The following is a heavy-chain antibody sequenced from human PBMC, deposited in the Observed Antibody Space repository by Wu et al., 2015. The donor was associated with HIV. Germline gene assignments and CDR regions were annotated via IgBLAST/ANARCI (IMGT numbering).Heavy chain of an antibody. CDR3: ARVQFDPKYYTYFDL. CDR1: YILSSYP. V-gene: IGHV1-18*01. Sequence: LEQSGPEAKRPGASVKVSCKASYILSSYPIGWVRQAPEERLEWMGWMNPKNGHIQPAQKFQDRITMSADNSVHTAYMELRSLTSDDAAIYFCARVQFDPKYYTYFDLWGQGTLVTVSS. J-gene: IGHJ5*01. CDR2: MNPKNGHI. D-gene: IGHD3-10*01.